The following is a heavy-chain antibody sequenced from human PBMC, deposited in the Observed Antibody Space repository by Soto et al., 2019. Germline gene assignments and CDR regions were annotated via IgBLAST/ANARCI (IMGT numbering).Heavy chain of an antibody. Sequence: ASVKVSCKASGYTFTSYGISWVRQAPGQGLEWMGWISAYNGNTNYAQKIQGRVTMTTDTSTSTAYMELRSLRSDDTAVYYCASEGSGPLGVRFYYGMDVWGQGTTVTVSS. CDR2: ISAYNGNT. CDR1: GYTFTSYG. J-gene: IGHJ6*02. V-gene: IGHV1-18*01. CDR3: ASEGSGPLGVRFYYGMDV. D-gene: IGHD3-10*01.